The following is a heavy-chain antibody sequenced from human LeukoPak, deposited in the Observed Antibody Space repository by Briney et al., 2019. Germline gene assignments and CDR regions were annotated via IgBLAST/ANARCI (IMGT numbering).Heavy chain of an antibody. D-gene: IGHD5-18*01. CDR2: ISSGSDTI. J-gene: IGHJ6*02. CDR1: VVRLLASI. CDR3: ARVDSFGLRCIYV. V-gene: IGHV3-48*02. Sequence: PGGSLRLSSAHSVVRLLASIMYSVPQTPGKGLEWVSYISSGSDTIYNADSVKGRFTISRDNGKNSLYLQMSSLRDEDTAVYYCARVDSFGLRCIYVWGQGTTVTVSS.